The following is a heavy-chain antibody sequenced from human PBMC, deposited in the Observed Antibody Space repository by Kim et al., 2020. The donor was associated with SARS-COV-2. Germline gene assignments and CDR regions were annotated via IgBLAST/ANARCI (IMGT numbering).Heavy chain of an antibody. J-gene: IGHJ5*02. CDR3: ARGCSGGSCYYPDPWFDP. V-gene: IGHV4-31*02. Sequence: GRVTISVDTSKNQFSLKLSSVTAADPAVYYCARGCSGGSCYYPDPWFDPWGQGTLVTVSS. D-gene: IGHD2-15*01.